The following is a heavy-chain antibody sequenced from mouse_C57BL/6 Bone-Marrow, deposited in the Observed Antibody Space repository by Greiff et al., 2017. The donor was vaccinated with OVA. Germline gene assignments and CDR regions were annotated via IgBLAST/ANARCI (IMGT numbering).Heavy chain of an antibody. CDR3: ARRGTVVDYYAMDY. D-gene: IGHD1-1*01. Sequence: QVQLQQPGAELVMPGASVKLSCKASGYTFTSSWMHWVKQRPGQGLEWIGEIDPSDSYTNYNQKFKGKSTLTVDKSSSTAYMQLSSLTSEDSAVYYCARRGTVVDYYAMDYWGQGTSVTVSS. V-gene: IGHV1-69*01. J-gene: IGHJ4*01. CDR1: GYTFTSSW. CDR2: IDPSDSYT.